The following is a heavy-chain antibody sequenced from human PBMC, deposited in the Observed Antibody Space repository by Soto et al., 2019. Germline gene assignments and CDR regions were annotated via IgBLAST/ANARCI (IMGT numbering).Heavy chain of an antibody. D-gene: IGHD3-10*02. V-gene: IGHV4-59*01. Sequence: QVQLQESGPGLVKPSETLSLTCTVSGGSITSYYWSWIRQPPGKGLEWIGYIYYSGSPNYNPSLGSRVPISVDTSKHQCSLKVSSVTAADTAVYYCARPTTRWLFVYWGQGTLVPGSS. CDR3: ARPTTRWLFVY. J-gene: IGHJ4*02. CDR1: GGSITSYY. CDR2: IYYSGSP.